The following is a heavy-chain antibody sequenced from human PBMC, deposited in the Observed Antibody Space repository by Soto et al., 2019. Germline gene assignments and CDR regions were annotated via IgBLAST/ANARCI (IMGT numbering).Heavy chain of an antibody. CDR3: ARDLGSGSSDY. CDR1: GFTFSSYA. J-gene: IGHJ4*02. V-gene: IGHV3-30-3*01. CDR2: ISYDGSNK. D-gene: IGHD1-26*01. Sequence: GGSLRLSCAASGFTFSSYAMHWVRQAPGKGLEWVAVISYDGSNKYYADSVKGRFTISRDNSKNTLYLQMNSLRAEDTAVYYCARDLGSGSSDYWGQGTLVTVSS.